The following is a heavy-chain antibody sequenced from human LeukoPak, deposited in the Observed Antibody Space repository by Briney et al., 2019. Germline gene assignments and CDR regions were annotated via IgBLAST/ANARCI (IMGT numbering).Heavy chain of an antibody. J-gene: IGHJ6*03. V-gene: IGHV1-2*02. CDR2: INPNSGGT. Sequence: VASVKVSCKASGYTFTGYYKHWVRQAPGQGLEWVGWINPNSGGTNYAQKFQGRVTMTRDTSISTAYMELSRLRSDDTAVYYCAIGLGDYYYYYMDVWGKGTTVTVSS. CDR3: AIGLGDYYYYYMDV. D-gene: IGHD3-16*01. CDR1: GYTFTGYY.